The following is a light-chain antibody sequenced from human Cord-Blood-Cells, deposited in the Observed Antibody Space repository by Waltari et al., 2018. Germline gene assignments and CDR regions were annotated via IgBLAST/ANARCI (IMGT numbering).Light chain of an antibody. CDR3: SSYTSNVV. J-gene: IGLJ2*01. CDR2: DVS. CDR1: SSDVGGYNY. V-gene: IGLV2-14*01. Sequence: SALTQPASVSGSPGQSITISCPGTSSDVGGYNYVSWYQQHPGKAPKLMIYDVSNRPSGVSNRFSGSKSGNTASLTISGLQAEDEADYYCSSYTSNVVFGGGTKLTVL.